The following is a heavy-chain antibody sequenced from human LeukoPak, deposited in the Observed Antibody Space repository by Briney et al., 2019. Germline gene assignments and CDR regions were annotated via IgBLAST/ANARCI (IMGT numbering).Heavy chain of an antibody. CDR3: ARATLSTLGDDY. V-gene: IGHV1-46*01. CDR1: GYTFTGYY. J-gene: IGHJ4*02. D-gene: IGHD4-11*01. Sequence: ASVKVSCKASGYTFTGYYMHWVRQAPGQGLEWMGIIIPSDGSTIYAQKFQGRVTITRGTSTSTVYMELSSLRSEDTAVYYCARATLSTLGDDYWGQGTLVTVSS. CDR2: IIPSDGST.